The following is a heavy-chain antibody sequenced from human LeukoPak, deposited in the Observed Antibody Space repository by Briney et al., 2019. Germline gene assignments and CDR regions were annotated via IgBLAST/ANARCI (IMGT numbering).Heavy chain of an antibody. CDR3: VKDQVLRGSESYADY. D-gene: IGHD3-10*01. CDR2: ISTNGGST. Sequence: GGSLRLSCSASGFTFSSYAMYWVRQAPGKGLEYVSGISTNGGSTYHADSMKGRFTISRDNAKNTLYLQMSSLRAEDTAVYYCVKDQVLRGSESYADYWGQGTLVTVSS. V-gene: IGHV3-64D*09. CDR1: GFTFSSYA. J-gene: IGHJ4*02.